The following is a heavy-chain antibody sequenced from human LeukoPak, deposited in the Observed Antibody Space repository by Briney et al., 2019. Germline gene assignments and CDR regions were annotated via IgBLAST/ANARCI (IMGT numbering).Heavy chain of an antibody. CDR1: GCTFTGYY. D-gene: IGHD1-26*01. V-gene: IGHV1-2*02. Sequence: GASVKVSCKASGCTFTGYYMHWVRQAPGQGLEWMGWINPNSGGTNYAQKFQGRVTMTRDTSISTAYMELSRLRSDDTAVYSCARGLPPLNSYSESNWFDPWGQGTLVTVSS. CDR2: INPNSGGT. J-gene: IGHJ5*02. CDR3: ARGLPPLNSYSESNWFDP.